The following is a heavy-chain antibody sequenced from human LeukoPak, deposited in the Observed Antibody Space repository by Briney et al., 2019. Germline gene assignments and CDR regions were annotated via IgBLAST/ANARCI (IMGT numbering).Heavy chain of an antibody. CDR1: GFTFSKYW. D-gene: IGHD5-12*01. J-gene: IGHJ6*02. CDR3: ARGSGHDRVYYYGMDV. V-gene: IGHV3-7*03. Sequence: GGSLRLSCAASGFTFSKYWMTWVRQARGKGLEWVANIKQDGTEKSYVDSVKGRFTISRDNTKNSLYLQMNSLRVEDTAVYYCARGSGHDRVYYYGMDVWGQGTTVTVSS. CDR2: IKQDGTEK.